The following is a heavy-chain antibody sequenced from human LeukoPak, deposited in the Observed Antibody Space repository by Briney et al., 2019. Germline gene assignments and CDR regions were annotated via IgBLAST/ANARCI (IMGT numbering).Heavy chain of an antibody. D-gene: IGHD1-26*01. J-gene: IGHJ4*02. CDR2: IYYSGST. CDR1: GGSFSGYY. CDR3: ARGGWELPEGSLDY. V-gene: IGHV4-59*01. Sequence: PSETLSLTCAVYGGSFSGYYWSWIRQPPGKGLEWIGYIYYSGSTNYNPSLKSRVTISVDTSKNQFSLKLSSVTAADTAVYYCARGGWELPEGSLDYWGRGTLVTVSS.